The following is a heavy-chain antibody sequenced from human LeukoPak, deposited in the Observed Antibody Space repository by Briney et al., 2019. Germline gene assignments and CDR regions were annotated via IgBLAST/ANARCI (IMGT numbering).Heavy chain of an antibody. CDR2: ISSGGTTI. J-gene: IGHJ4*02. Sequence: GGSLRLSCAASGFTFSSYEMNWVRQAPGKGLEWVSYISSGGTTIYYADSVKGRFTISRDDAKNSLYLQMNSLRAEDTAVYYCARQYSRAVADYWGQGTLVTVSS. CDR1: GFTFSSYE. CDR3: ARQYSRAVADY. D-gene: IGHD6-19*01. V-gene: IGHV3-48*03.